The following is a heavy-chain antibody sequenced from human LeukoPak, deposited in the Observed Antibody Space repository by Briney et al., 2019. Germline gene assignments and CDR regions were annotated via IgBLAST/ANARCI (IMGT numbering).Heavy chain of an antibody. J-gene: IGHJ4*02. CDR2: FDPEDGET. V-gene: IGHV1-24*01. CDR3: ATENPLSGSSYFDY. D-gene: IGHD1-26*01. CDR1: GYTLTELS. Sequence: ASVKVSCKVSGYTLTELSMHWVRQAPGKGLEWMGGFDPEDGETIYAQKFQGRVTMTEDTSTDTAYMELSSLRSEDTAVYYRATENPLSGSSYFDYWGQGTLVTVSS.